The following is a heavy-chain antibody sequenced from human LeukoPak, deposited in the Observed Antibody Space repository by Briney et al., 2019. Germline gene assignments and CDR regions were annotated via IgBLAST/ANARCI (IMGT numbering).Heavy chain of an antibody. D-gene: IGHD4-17*01. J-gene: IGHJ4*02. CDR3: ARGRGDYGDYAQRDYFDY. CDR2: IYYSGST. V-gene: IGHV4-39*07. CDR1: GGSISSSSYY. Sequence: SETLSLTCTVSGGSISSSSYYWGWIRQPPGKGLEWIGSIYYSGSTYYNPSLKSRVTISVDTSKNQFSLKLSSVTAADMAVYYCARGRGDYGDYAQRDYFDYWGQGTLVTVSS.